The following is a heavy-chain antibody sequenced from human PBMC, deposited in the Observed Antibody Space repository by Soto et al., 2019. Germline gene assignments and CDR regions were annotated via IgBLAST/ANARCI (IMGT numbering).Heavy chain of an antibody. CDR2: TKHKASNYAT. J-gene: IGHJ4*02. CDR1: GFTLSYHY. V-gene: IGHV3-72*01. Sequence: EGSLRLSCTVSGFTLSYHYIEWVRQAPGKGLEWVGRTKHKASNYATSFAASVKGRFTISRDNSKNTLYLQMNSLRAEDTAVYYCARGTNSGSYYDYWGQGTLVTVSS. CDR3: ARGTNSGSYYDY. D-gene: IGHD1-26*01.